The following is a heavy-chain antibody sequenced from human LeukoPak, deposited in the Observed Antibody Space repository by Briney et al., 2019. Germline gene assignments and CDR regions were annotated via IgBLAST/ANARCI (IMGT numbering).Heavy chain of an antibody. CDR1: GFTFRSYG. V-gene: IGHV3-30*18. CDR2: ISYDGSNK. D-gene: IGHD1-26*01. J-gene: IGHJ4*02. CDR3: AKGDGVDY. Sequence: GALEISFAASGFTFRSYGMHRVRPAPGKGLEWVAVISYDGSNKYYADSVKGRFTISRDNSKNTLYLQMNSLRAEDTAVYYCAKGDGVDYWGQGTLVTVSS.